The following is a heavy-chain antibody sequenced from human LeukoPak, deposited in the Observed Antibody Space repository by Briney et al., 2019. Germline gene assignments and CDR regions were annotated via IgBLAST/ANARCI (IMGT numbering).Heavy chain of an antibody. J-gene: IGHJ3*01. CDR2: IFHDGTT. CDR1: GYAISSGYY. Sequence: SETLSLTCTVSGYAISSGYYWGWIRRTPGRGLEWIAKIFHDGTTHYNPSLKSRLTISVDTSRNDFSLRLNSVTASDTAIYYCVRDSSGTLAFDVWGQGTMVTVSS. V-gene: IGHV4-38-2*02. D-gene: IGHD3-22*01. CDR3: VRDSSGTLAFDV.